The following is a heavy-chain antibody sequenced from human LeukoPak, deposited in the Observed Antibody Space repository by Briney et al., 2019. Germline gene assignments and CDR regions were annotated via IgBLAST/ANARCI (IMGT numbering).Heavy chain of an antibody. CDR1: GGSISGYY. Sequence: PSETLSLTCTVSGGSISGYYWSWIRQPPGKGLEWIGYIHYSGSTNYNPSLKSRVTISVDTSKNQFSLRLRYVTAADTAVYYCARTASTVTSAIDYWGQGTLVTVSS. V-gene: IGHV4-59*01. CDR3: ARTASTVTSAIDY. CDR2: IHYSGST. J-gene: IGHJ4*02. D-gene: IGHD4-17*01.